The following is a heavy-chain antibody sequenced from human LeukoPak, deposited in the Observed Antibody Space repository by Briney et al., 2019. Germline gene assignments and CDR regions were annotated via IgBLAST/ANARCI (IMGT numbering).Heavy chain of an antibody. CDR1: GFTFTSYW. J-gene: IGHJ4*02. CDR2: INTDGSRI. CDR3: ARDYKATVPDY. D-gene: IGHD3-10*01. Sequence: GGSLRLSCAASGFTFTSYWMHWVRLAPGKGLVWVSHINTDGSRISYADSVKGRFTISRDNAKNSLYLQMNSLRAEDTAVYYCARDYKATVPDYWGQGSLVTVSS. V-gene: IGHV3-74*01.